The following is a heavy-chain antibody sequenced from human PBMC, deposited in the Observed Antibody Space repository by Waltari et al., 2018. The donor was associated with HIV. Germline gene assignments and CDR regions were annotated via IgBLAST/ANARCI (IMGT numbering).Heavy chain of an antibody. Sequence: QVQLVQSGAEVKKPGASVKVSCKASGYTFTGSYMHWVRQAPGQGLEWMGWINPNSGGTNYAQKFQGRVTMTRDTSISTAYMELSRLRSDDTAVYYCARDAADYYDSSGLYAFDIWGQGTMVTVSS. CDR2: INPNSGGT. V-gene: IGHV1-2*02. J-gene: IGHJ3*02. CDR1: GYTFTGSY. D-gene: IGHD3-22*01. CDR3: ARDAADYYDSSGLYAFDI.